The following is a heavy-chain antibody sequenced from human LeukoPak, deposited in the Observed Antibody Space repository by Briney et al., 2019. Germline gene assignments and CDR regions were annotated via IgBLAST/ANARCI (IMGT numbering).Heavy chain of an antibody. V-gene: IGHV4-38-2*02. J-gene: IGHJ3*02. CDR2: IYHSGST. D-gene: IGHD4-17*01. CDR1: GYSISSGYY. Sequence: SETLSLTCTVSGYSISSGYYWGWIRQPPGKGLEWMGTIYHSGSTYYNPSLKSRVTISVDTSKNQFSLKLSSVTAADTAVYYCAKTVTVTTSAFDIWGQGTMVTVSS. CDR3: AKTVTVTTSAFDI.